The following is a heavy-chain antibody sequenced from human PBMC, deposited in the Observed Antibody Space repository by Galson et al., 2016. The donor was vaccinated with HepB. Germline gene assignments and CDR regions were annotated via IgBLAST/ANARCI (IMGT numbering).Heavy chain of an antibody. CDR3: AKKGHDRSGYYYFDY. Sequence: SLRLSCAASGFTFDDYAMHWVRQAPGKGLEWVSGVSWNSGTTAYADSVKGRFTISRDNAKNSLYLQMNSLRAEDTALYYCAKKGHDRSGYYYFDYWGQGTLVTVAS. CDR1: GFTFDDYA. CDR2: VSWNSGTT. J-gene: IGHJ4*02. D-gene: IGHD3-22*01. V-gene: IGHV3-9*01.